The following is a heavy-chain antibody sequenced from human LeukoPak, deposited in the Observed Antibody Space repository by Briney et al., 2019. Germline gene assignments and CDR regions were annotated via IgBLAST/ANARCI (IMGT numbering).Heavy chain of an antibody. CDR2: IKSDGST. CDR3: ARAPSEIGGYYPEYFRH. J-gene: IGHJ1*01. V-gene: IGHV3-74*01. Sequence: GGSLRLSCAASGFTFSSYWMHWVRQAPGKGLVWVSRIKSDGSTRYADSVKGRFTISRDNAKNIVSLQMNSLRAEDTGVYYCARAPSEIGGYYPEYFRHWGQGTLVTVSP. CDR1: GFTFSSYW. D-gene: IGHD3-22*01.